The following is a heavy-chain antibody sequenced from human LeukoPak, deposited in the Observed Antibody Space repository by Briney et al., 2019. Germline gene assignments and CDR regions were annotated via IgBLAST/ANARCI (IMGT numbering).Heavy chain of an antibody. CDR2: ISYDGSNK. CDR3: ASTGSYFGPWFDP. V-gene: IGHV3-30*04. J-gene: IGHJ5*02. CDR1: GFTLSSCA. D-gene: IGHD1-26*01. Sequence: PGRSLRLSCAASGFTLSSCAMHWVRQAPGKGLEWVAVISYDGSNKYYADSVKGRFTISRDNSKNTLYLQMNSLRAEDTAVYYCASTGSYFGPWFDPWGQGTLVTVSS.